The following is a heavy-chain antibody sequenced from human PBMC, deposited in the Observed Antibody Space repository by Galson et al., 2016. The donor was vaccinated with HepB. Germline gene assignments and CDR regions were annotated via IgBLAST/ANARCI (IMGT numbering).Heavy chain of an antibody. J-gene: IGHJ4*02. CDR1: GFSLSTSEVG. CDR3: AHIYYGLHY. D-gene: IGHD3-10*01. Sequence: PALVKPTQTLTLTCTFSGFSLSTSEVGVGWIRQPPGKALEWLAVIYWDDDKRYSPSLKTRLTITQDTSKNQVVLTMTNMDPVDTATYYCAHIYYGLHYWGQGTLVTVSS. CDR2: IYWDDDK. V-gene: IGHV2-5*02.